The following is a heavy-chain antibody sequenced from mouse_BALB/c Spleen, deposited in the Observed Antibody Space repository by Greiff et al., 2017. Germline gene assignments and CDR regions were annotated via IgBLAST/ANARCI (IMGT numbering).Heavy chain of an antibody. V-gene: IGHV5-17*02. CDR1: GFTFSSFG. Sequence: EVQVVESGGGLVQPGGSRKLSCAASGFTFSSFGMHWVRQAPEKGLEWVAYISSGSSTIYYADTVKGRFTISRDNPKNTLYLEMSSLRSEDTAMYYCAREGNGWFAYWGQGTLVTVSA. J-gene: IGHJ3*01. CDR3: AREGNGWFAY. CDR2: ISSGSSTI.